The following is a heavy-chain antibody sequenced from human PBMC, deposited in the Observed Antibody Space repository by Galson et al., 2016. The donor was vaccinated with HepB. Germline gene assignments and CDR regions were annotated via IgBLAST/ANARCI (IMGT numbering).Heavy chain of an antibody. J-gene: IGHJ4*02. CDR1: GFTFRTYA. V-gene: IGHV3-23*01. CDR2: ISGGGAHI. D-gene: IGHD1-1*01. CDR3: AKIWKDGDPFYDY. Sequence: SLRLACAASGFTFRTYAMTWVRQAPGKGLEWVSAISGGGAHIYYPDSVKGRFTTSRDNSQDTVFLQMNRLRPENTALYYCAKIWKDGDPFYDYWGQGILVTFSS.